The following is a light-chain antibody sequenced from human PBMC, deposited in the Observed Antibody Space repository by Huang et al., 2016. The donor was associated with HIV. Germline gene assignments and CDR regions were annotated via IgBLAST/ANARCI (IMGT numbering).Light chain of an antibody. J-gene: IGKJ1*01. Sequence: EVVMTQSPVTLSVSPGERATLSCRASRSLSSTLDWYQQKLGQAPRLLIYGTSTRATGIPARFSGTGSGTEFTLTISSLQSEDFAVYYCQQYNNWPPAFGQGTKVEIK. V-gene: IGKV3-15*01. CDR1: RSLSST. CDR2: GTS. CDR3: QQYNNWPPA.